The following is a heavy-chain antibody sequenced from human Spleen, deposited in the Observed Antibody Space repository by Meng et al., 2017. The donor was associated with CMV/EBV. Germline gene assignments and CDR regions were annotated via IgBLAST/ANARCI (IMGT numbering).Heavy chain of an antibody. Sequence: GESLKISCAASGLTVSNYHMSWVRQAPGKGLEWVSIIYSDDTTFYTDSVWGRFTISRDNSKNTVYLQMNSLTADDTAVYYCAGSTVVNVGGYWGRGSLVTVSS. CDR1: GLTVSNYH. V-gene: IGHV3-66*02. D-gene: IGHD4-23*01. CDR3: AGSTVVNVGGY. J-gene: IGHJ4*02. CDR2: IYSDDTT.